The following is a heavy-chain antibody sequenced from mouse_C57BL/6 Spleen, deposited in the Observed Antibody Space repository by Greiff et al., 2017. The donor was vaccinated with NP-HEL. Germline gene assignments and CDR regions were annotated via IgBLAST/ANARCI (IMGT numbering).Heavy chain of an antibody. CDR1: GYSITSGYY. Sequence: EVQLQESGPGLVKPSQSLSLTCSVTGYSITSGYYWNWIRQFPGNKLEWMGYISYDGSNNYNPSLKNRISITRDTSKNQFFLKLNSVTTEDTATYYCARGWLLGFDYWGQGTTLTVSS. CDR3: ARGWLLGFDY. V-gene: IGHV3-6*01. D-gene: IGHD2-3*01. J-gene: IGHJ2*01. CDR2: ISYDGSN.